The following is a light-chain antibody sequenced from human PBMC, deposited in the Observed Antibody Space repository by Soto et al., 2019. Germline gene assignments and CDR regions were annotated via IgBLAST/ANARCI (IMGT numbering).Light chain of an antibody. CDR1: SSTIGSNN. J-gene: IGLJ2*01. V-gene: IGLV1-47*01. CDR3: STWDDSLSSVL. Sequence: QSVLTQPPSASGTPWQRVTVSCSGSSSTIGSNNVAWYKKLAGSAPKLLIYENDQRPSGVPDRFSGSKSGTSASLAISGLRPEDEATYYCSTWDDSLSSVLFGGGTKLTVL. CDR2: END.